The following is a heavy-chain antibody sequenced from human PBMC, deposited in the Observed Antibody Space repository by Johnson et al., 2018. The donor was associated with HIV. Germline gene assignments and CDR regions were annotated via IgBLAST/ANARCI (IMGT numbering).Heavy chain of an antibody. CDR2: IYSGGST. D-gene: IGHD3-16*01. CDR1: GFTVSSNY. CDR3: ARANLSPFGGVNDAFDV. Sequence: VQLVESGGGLVQPGGSLRLSCAASGFTVSSNYMSWVRQAPGKGLEWVSVIYSGGSTYYADSVKGRFTISRANSKNILSLQMNSLRPEDTAVYYCARANLSPFGGVNDAFDVWGQGTIVTVSS. V-gene: IGHV3-66*02. J-gene: IGHJ3*01.